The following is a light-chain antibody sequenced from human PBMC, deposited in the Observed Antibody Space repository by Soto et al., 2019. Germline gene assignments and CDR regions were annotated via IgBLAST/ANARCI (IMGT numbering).Light chain of an antibody. CDR1: SSDVGAYNF. J-gene: IGLJ2*01. Sequence: QSVLTQPASVSGSPGQSITISCTGTSSDVGAYNFVSWYQQHPGKAPKLIFYEVSNRPPGLSDRFSGSKSGTTASLTISGLQAEDEAYYFCSSYTTNKTLLFGGGTKLTVL. V-gene: IGLV2-14*01. CDR3: SSYTTNKTLL. CDR2: EVS.